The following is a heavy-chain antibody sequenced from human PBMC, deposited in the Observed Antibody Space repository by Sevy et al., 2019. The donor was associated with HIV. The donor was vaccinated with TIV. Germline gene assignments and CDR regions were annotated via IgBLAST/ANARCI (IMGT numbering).Heavy chain of an antibody. Sequence: GGSLRLSCAASGFTFSTYAMNWVRQAPGKGLEWVSGISGSGRNTYYVDSVRGRFTVSRDNSKNTLYLQINSLRAEDTALSYCAKATTLLFIRGGYFDYWGQGAMVTVSS. D-gene: IGHD3-10*01. CDR3: AKATTLLFIRGGYFDY. CDR2: ISGSGRNT. V-gene: IGHV3-23*01. J-gene: IGHJ4*02. CDR1: GFTFSTYA.